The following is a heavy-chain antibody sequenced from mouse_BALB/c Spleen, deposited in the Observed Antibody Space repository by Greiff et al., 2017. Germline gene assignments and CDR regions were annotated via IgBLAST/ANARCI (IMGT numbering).Heavy chain of an antibody. CDR2: INPSTGYT. CDR1: GYTFTSYW. J-gene: IGHJ3*01. Sequence: VQLQQSGAELAKPGASVKMSCKASGYTFTSYWMHWVKQRPGQGLEWIGYINPSTGYTEYNQKFKDKATLTADKSSSTAYMQLSSLTSEDSAVYYCARERGNYGFAYWGQGTLVTVSA. D-gene: IGHD2-1*01. V-gene: IGHV1-7*01. CDR3: ARERGNYGFAY.